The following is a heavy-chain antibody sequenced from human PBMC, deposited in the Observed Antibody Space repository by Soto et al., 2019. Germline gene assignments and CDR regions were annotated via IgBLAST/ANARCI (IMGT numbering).Heavy chain of an antibody. CDR2: IFSNDEK. V-gene: IGHV2-26*04. D-gene: IGHD6-13*01. J-gene: IGHJ5*02. CDR3: ASTYSTSWYWFDP. Sequence: QVTVKESGPVLVKPTETLTLTCTVSGFSLSNAELGVSWIRQPPGKALEWLAHIFSNDEKSYSTSLKSRLTISKDTSKSQVVLIMTNMDPVDTAIYYCASTYSTSWYWFDPWGQGTLVTVSS. CDR1: GFSLSNAELG.